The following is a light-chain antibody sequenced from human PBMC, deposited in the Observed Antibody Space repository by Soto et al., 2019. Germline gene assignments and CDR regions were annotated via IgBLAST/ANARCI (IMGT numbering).Light chain of an antibody. Sequence: QSALTQPASVSGSPGQSITITCTGSASNIGGYNLVSWYQHHAGKAPKVIIYEGVKRPSGGSNRFSGFKSGTTASLTISGLQAEDEADYYCCSYVGANTYVFGSGTKVTVL. CDR2: EGV. V-gene: IGLV2-23*01. J-gene: IGLJ1*01. CDR1: ASNIGGYNL. CDR3: CSYVGANTYV.